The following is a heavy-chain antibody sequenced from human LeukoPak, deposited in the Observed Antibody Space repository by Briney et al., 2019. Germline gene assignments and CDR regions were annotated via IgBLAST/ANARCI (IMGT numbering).Heavy chain of an antibody. Sequence: GGSLRPSCAASGFTFSSSAMSWVRQAPGKGLEWVSAISNNGGYTYYADSVQGRFTISRDNSKSTLCLQMNSLRAEDTAVYYCARDPRVFGVVITTIDYWGQGTLVTVSS. CDR2: ISNNGGYT. CDR3: ARDPRVFGVVITTIDY. V-gene: IGHV3-23*01. J-gene: IGHJ4*02. D-gene: IGHD3-3*01. CDR1: GFTFSSSA.